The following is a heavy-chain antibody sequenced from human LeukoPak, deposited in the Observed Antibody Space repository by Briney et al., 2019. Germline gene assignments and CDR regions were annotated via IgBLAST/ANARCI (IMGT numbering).Heavy chain of an antibody. CDR1: GVTVSSNI. V-gene: IGHV3-53*01. J-gene: IGHJ4*02. Sequence: PGGSLRLSCAASGVTVSSNIMSWVRQAPGKGLEWVSVIYRGGETYYADSVKGRFTISRDNSKNTLYLQMTSLRVEDTAVYYCAREYDSGYYFDYWGQGTLVTVSS. CDR3: AREYDSGYYFDY. CDR2: IYRGGET. D-gene: IGHD3-22*01.